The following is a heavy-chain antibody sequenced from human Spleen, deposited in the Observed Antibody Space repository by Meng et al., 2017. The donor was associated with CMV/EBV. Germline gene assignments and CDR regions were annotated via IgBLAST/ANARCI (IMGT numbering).Heavy chain of an antibody. J-gene: IGHJ4*02. Sequence: ASVKVSCKASGGTFSSYAISWVRQAPGQGLEWMGIINPSGGSTSYAQKFQGRVTMTRDTSTSTVYMELSSLRSEDTAVYYCATSALFFDPHDYWGQGTLVTVSS. CDR1: GGTFSSYA. V-gene: IGHV1-46*01. CDR3: ATSALFFDPHDY. CDR2: INPSGGST. D-gene: IGHD3-3*01.